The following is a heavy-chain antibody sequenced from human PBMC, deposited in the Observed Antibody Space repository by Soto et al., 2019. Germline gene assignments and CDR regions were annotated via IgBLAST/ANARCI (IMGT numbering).Heavy chain of an antibody. CDR2: IYWDDNN. D-gene: IGHD3-16*01. Sequence: QITLKESGPPLVKPTQTLTVTCTFSGFSLSTNGVGVGWIRQPPGKSLEWLALIYWDDNNHYSPSLESRVTNTKETSKNQVVLKMTNMDPVDTATYYCAHRGANSWGYFDYWGQGILVTVSS. V-gene: IGHV2-5*02. CDR1: GFSLSTNGVG. CDR3: AHRGANSWGYFDY. J-gene: IGHJ4*02.